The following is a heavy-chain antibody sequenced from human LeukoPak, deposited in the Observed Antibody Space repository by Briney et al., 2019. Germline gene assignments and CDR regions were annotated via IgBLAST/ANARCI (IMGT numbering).Heavy chain of an antibody. CDR2: INHSGST. V-gene: IGHV4-34*01. J-gene: IGHJ4*02. CDR1: GGSFSGYY. Sequence: SETLSLTCAVYGGSFSGYYWSWIRQPPGKGLEWIGEINHSGSTYYNPSLKSRVTISVDRSKNQFSLKLSSVTAADTAVYYCARRAYDSSGYYQRIFDYWGQGTLVTVSS. CDR3: ARRAYDSSGYYQRIFDY. D-gene: IGHD3-22*01.